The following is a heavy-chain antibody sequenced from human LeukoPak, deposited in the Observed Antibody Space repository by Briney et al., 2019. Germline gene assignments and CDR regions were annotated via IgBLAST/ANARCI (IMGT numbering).Heavy chain of an antibody. V-gene: IGHV4-4*07. CDR1: GGSISNYY. D-gene: IGHD3-22*01. CDR2: LYVGRNT. J-gene: IGHJ4*02. CDR3: AREHKDYDGDGYYYDN. Sequence: KASETLSLTCTVSGGSISNYYWAWIRQPAGQGLEWIGHLYVGRNTDHNPSLKSRVTMSVDSSKNQFSLRLRSVTAADTAVYYCAREHKDYDGDGYYYDNWGQGTLVTVSS.